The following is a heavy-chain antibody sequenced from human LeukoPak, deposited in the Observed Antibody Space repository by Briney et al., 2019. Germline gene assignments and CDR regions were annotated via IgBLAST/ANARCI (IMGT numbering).Heavy chain of an antibody. CDR2: IYPADSDT. V-gene: IGHV5-51*01. CDR3: ARGTGPQQIRCFVI. CDR1: GYTFPTHW. J-gene: IGHJ3*02. Sequence: GESLKISCVASGYTFPTHWIAWVRQMPGKGLEWMGFIYPADSDTRYTPPFQGQVTISVDKSINTAYLQWHRLKASDSAMYYCARGTGPQQIRCFVIWGQGTMVTVSS. D-gene: IGHD3-10*01.